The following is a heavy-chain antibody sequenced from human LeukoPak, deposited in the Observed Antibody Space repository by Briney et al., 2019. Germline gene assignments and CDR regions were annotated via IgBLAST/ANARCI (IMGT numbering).Heavy chain of an antibody. CDR2: IKQDGSEK. Sequence: PGGSLRLSCAASGFSFGGSWMTWVRQAPGKGLEWVANIKQDGSEKYYVDSVKGRFTISRDNAKNSLYLQMNSLRAEDTAVYYCARIDGVVPAWGQGTLVTVSS. D-gene: IGHD2-2*01. CDR3: ARIDGVVPA. J-gene: IGHJ5*02. V-gene: IGHV3-7*01. CDR1: GFSFGGSW.